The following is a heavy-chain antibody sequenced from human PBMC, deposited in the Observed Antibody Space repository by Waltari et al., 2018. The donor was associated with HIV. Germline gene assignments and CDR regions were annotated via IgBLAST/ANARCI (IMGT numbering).Heavy chain of an antibody. CDR3: ARGNVLEVPGGAVEVYFYYGLDV. V-gene: IGHV3-53*01. J-gene: IGHJ6*02. CDR1: GFNITQTY. Sequence: EERLQESGGAVIHPGGSLILACAGSGFNITQTYMTWVHQAPGRGLQWFATPSQGGATDYAEFEGGRFIFFRNSSKNRMFLHIFNLTAEDTAIYVCARGNVLEVPGGAVEVYFYYGLDVWGQVTTVIGAS. CDR2: PSQGGAT. D-gene: IGHD2-21*01.